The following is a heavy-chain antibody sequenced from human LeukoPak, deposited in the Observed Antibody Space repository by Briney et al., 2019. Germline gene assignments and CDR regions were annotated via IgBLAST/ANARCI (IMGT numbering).Heavy chain of an antibody. J-gene: IGHJ3*02. Sequence: PSETLSLTCTVSGGSISSYYWSWIRQPAGKGLEWIGRIYTSGSTNYNPSLKSRVTMSVDTSKNQFSLKLSSVTAADTAVYYCARLDHYVWGSYPISDAFDIWGQGTMATVSS. CDR2: IYTSGST. CDR3: ARLDHYVWGSYPISDAFDI. D-gene: IGHD3-16*02. CDR1: GGSISSYY. V-gene: IGHV4-4*07.